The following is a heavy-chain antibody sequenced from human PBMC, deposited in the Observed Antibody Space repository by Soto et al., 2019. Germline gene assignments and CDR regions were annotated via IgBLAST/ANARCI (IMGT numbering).Heavy chain of an antibody. CDR3: ASRVYSSSLHDAFDF. D-gene: IGHD6-13*01. V-gene: IGHV6-1*01. J-gene: IGHJ3*01. CDR2: TYYRSKWYN. CDR1: GDSVSSNSAA. Sequence: SQTLSRTCAISGDSVSSNSAAWNWIRQSPSRGLEWLGRTYYRSKWYNDYAVSVKSRITINPVTSKNQFSLQLNSVTPEDAAVYYCASRVYSSSLHDAFDFWGQGTMVTVSS.